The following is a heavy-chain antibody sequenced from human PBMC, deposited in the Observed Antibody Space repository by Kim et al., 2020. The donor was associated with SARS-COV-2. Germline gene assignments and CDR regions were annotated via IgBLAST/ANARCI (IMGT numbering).Heavy chain of an antibody. V-gene: IGHV4-59*01. J-gene: IGHJ4*02. D-gene: IGHD2-2*01. CDR3: ARERGRGYCSSTSCPHIFDY. Sequence: RVTISVDTSKNQFSLKLSSVTAADTAVYYCARERGRGYCSSTSCPHIFDYWGQGTLVTVSS.